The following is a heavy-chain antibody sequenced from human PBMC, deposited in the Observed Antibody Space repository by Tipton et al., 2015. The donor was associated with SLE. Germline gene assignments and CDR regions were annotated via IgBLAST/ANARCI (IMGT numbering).Heavy chain of an antibody. CDR2: INHSGST. J-gene: IGHJ5*02. CDR1: GGSFSGYY. V-gene: IGHV4-34*01. CDR3: ARGGNTIFGVVISWFDP. D-gene: IGHD3-3*01. Sequence: TLSLTCAVYGGSFSGYYWSWIRQPPGKGLEWIGEINHSGSTNYNPSLKSRVTISVDTTKNQFSLKLSSVTAADTAVYYCARGGNTIFGVVISWFDPWGQGTLVILSS.